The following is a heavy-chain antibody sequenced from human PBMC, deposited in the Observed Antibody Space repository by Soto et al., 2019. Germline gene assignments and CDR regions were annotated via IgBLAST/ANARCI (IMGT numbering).Heavy chain of an antibody. V-gene: IGHV4-59*08. Sequence: QLQLQESGPGLVRPSETLSLTCTVSSDSISSYYWIWIRQSPGKGLEWIGYTDYSGNTNYNPSLKSRVTISGDTSKNQFSLRPSSVTAADTAVYYCARAVGDPLYYLDYWGQGTLVTVSS. D-gene: IGHD6-19*01. CDR2: TDYSGNT. CDR3: ARAVGDPLYYLDY. CDR1: SDSISSYY. J-gene: IGHJ4*02.